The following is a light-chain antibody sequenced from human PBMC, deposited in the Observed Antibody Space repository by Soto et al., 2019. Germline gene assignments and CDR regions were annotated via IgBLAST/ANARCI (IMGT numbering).Light chain of an antibody. V-gene: IGKV1-39*01. CDR1: QTISTY. CDR2: AAS. Sequence: DIQMTQSPSSLSASVGDRVTITCRASQTISTYLNWYQQKPGKAPKLLIYAASSLQSGVPSRFSGSGSGTDFTLTISSLEPEDFAIYYCQQHSNIFGPGTKVDI. CDR3: QQHSNI. J-gene: IGKJ3*01.